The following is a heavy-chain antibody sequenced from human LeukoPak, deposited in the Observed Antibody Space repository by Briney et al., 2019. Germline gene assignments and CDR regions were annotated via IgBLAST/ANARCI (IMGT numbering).Heavy chain of an antibody. Sequence: GGSLRLSCAASGFTFRTYSMNWVRQAPGKGLEWVSSISSTSTYIYYADSMKGRFTISKDNSKNTLYLQMNSLSGDDTSMYFCARAYGGLIDYWGQGTLVTVSS. CDR2: ISSTSTYI. J-gene: IGHJ4*02. CDR3: ARAYGGLIDY. CDR1: GFTFRTYS. V-gene: IGHV3-21*01. D-gene: IGHD3-16*01.